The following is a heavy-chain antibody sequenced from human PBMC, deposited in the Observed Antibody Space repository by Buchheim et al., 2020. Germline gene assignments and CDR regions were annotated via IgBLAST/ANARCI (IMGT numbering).Heavy chain of an antibody. CDR3: ARRRFGDVFDY. V-gene: IGHV4-61*01. CDR2: IYYSGNT. Sequence: QVQLQESGPGLVKPSETLSLTCTVSGGSVSSASYYWSWIRQPPGKGLEWIGYIYYSGNTNYNPSLKSRVTISVDTSKNQFSLKLRSVTAADTAVYYCARRRFGDVFDYWGQGTL. D-gene: IGHD3-10*01. CDR1: GGSVSSASYY. J-gene: IGHJ4*02.